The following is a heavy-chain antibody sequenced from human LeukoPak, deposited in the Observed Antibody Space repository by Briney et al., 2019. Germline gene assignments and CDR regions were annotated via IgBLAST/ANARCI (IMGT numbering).Heavy chain of an antibody. J-gene: IGHJ4*02. V-gene: IGHV3-30*02. CDR3: ARDACTNGVCGGYFDY. Sequence: GGSLRLSCAASGFTFSSYGMHWVRQAPGKGLEWVALIRYDGSNKYYADSVKGRFTISRDNSKKTLYLQMNSLRSEDTAVYYCARDACTNGVCGGYFDYWGQGTLVTVSS. CDR1: GFTFSSYG. D-gene: IGHD2-8*01. CDR2: IRYDGSNK.